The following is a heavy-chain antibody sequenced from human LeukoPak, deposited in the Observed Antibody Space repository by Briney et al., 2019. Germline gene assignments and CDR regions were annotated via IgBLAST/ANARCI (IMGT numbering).Heavy chain of an antibody. J-gene: IGHJ6*04. CDR2: IGCSNTYT. D-gene: IGHD6-25*01. CDR1: GFPFSDYY. CDR3: AKDKESSGLYLTPYYYCMDV. V-gene: IGHV3-11*06. Sequence: PGGSLRLSCAASGFPFSDYYMTWIRQAPGKGLEWISYIGCSNTYTHYADSVKGRFTISRDNAKKTLYLQMNSLRVEDTAVYYCAKDKESSGLYLTPYYYCMDVWGKGTTVTVSS.